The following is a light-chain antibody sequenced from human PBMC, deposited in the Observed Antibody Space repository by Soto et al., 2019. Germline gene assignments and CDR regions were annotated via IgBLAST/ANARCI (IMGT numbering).Light chain of an antibody. CDR3: QQANSFPIT. J-gene: IGKJ5*01. CDR2: SGS. V-gene: IGKV1D-12*01. Sequence: DIQMTQSPSSVSASVGDRVTITCRASQGLSGCLAWYQQKPGKAPKLLIYSGSSLQSGVSSRFSGSGGGKDVTLTISSLQPEDFATYYCQQANSFPITFGQGTRLEIK. CDR1: QGLSGC.